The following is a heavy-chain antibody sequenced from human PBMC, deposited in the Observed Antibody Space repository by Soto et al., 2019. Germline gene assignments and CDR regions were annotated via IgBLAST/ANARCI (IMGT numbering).Heavy chain of an antibody. J-gene: IGHJ3*02. CDR2: LSHDGSNK. CDR3: ARSYYDSSGYPGEAFDI. V-gene: IGHV3-30-3*01. D-gene: IGHD3-22*01. CDR1: GFTFSTYA. Sequence: GGSLRLSCAASGFTFSTYAMYWVRQAPGKGLEWVAGLSHDGSNKYYADSVKGRFTVSRDNSRNTLDLQMNSLGAEDTALYYCARSYYDSSGYPGEAFDIWGQGTMVTVSS.